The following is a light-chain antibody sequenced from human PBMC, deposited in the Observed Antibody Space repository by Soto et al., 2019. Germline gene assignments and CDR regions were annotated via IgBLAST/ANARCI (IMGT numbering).Light chain of an antibody. CDR2: EVS. CDR1: SSDIGGYTY. CDR3: TSYAGSNTYV. J-gene: IGLJ1*01. V-gene: IGLV2-8*01. Sequence: QSALTQPPSASGSPGQSVTISCTGTSSDIGGYTYVSWYQHHPGKAPKLMIYEVSKRPSGVPDRFSGSKSGNTASLTVSGPQAEDEAAYYSTSYAGSNTYVFGTRTKVTVL.